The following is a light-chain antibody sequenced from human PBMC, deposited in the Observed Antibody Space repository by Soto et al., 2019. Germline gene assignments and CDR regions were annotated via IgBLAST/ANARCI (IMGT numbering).Light chain of an antibody. Sequence: DIVMTQSPLSLPVTPGEPASISCRSSQSLLHSNGYNYLDWYVQKPGQSPQLLIYLVSNRASGVPDRISGSGSGTDFTLKISRVEAEDVGVYYCMQALQSPLTFGGGTKVDI. CDR2: LVS. CDR1: QSLLHSNGYNY. J-gene: IGKJ4*01. V-gene: IGKV2-28*01. CDR3: MQALQSPLT.